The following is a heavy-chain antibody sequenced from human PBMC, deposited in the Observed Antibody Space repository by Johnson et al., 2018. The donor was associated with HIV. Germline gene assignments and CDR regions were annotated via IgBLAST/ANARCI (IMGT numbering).Heavy chain of an antibody. CDR1: GFSFSNYA. J-gene: IGHJ3*01. V-gene: IGHV3-30-3*01. CDR2: ISNDGNSK. CDR3: ASLGYTRGWIVSDDGFDV. Sequence: QVQLVESGGGVVQPGRSLRLSCAASGFSFSNYAMHWVRQAPGKGLEWVAVISNDGNSKYYTESIKGRITIARDNYMNTLYLQMNILRPEDTAVYYCASLGYTRGWIVSDDGFDVWGQGTLVTVSS. D-gene: IGHD6-19*01.